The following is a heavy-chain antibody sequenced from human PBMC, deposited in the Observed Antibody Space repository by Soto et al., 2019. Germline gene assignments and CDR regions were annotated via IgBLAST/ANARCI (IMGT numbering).Heavy chain of an antibody. Sequence: GASVRVSCKASGYTFTNYALHWVRQAPGQRLEWMGWINAGNGNTKYSQKFQGRVTITRDTSASTAYMELSSLRSEDTAVYYCAKDGQGFESTIYYYYYGMDVWGQGTTVTVSS. CDR2: INAGNGNT. D-gene: IGHD3-10*01. V-gene: IGHV1-3*01. J-gene: IGHJ6*02. CDR1: GYTFTNYA. CDR3: AKDGQGFESTIYYYYYGMDV.